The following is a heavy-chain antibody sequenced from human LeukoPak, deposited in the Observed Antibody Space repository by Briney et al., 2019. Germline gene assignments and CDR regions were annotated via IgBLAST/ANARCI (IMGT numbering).Heavy chain of an antibody. CDR3: ARGGGYDYVWGSYRTSYFDY. CDR1: RGTLSSYA. V-gene: IGHV1-69*01. Sequence: SAKVSCKASRGTLSSYAISWVRQAPRQGREWVGGIIPIFGTAHYAQKFQGRVTITADESTSTAYMELSSLRAEDTAVYYCARGGGYDYVWGSYRTSYFDYWGQGTLVTVSS. J-gene: IGHJ4*02. CDR2: IIPIFGTA. D-gene: IGHD3-16*02.